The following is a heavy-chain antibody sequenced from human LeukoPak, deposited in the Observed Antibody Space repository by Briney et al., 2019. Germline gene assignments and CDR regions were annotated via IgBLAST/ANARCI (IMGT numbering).Heavy chain of an antibody. J-gene: IGHJ5*02. V-gene: IGHV4-59*01. CDR2: VSYVGT. CDR1: GGSIDTFF. D-gene: IGHD6-19*01. CDR3: ARGMRIAVAGYWFDP. Sequence: PSETLSLTCSVSGGSIDTFFWTWIRQPPGKGLELVGYVSYVGTSYNPSLKSRLTISLDTSRTQFFLNLTSVTAADTGVYYCARGMRIAVAGYWFDPWGQGTLVTVSS.